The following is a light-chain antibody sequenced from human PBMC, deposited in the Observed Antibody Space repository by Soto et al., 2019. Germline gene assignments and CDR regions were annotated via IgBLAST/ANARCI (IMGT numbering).Light chain of an antibody. CDR3: TSYTTSSTYV. CDR2: HVS. CDR1: SSDVGNYNY. V-gene: IGLV2-14*01. J-gene: IGLJ1*01. Sequence: QSVLTQPASVSGSPGQSITISCSGTSSDVGNYNYVSWYQQHQGKGPKLIIYHVSYRPSGVSNRFSGSKSGNTASLTISGLQAEDEADYYCTSYTTSSTYVFGTGTKVT.